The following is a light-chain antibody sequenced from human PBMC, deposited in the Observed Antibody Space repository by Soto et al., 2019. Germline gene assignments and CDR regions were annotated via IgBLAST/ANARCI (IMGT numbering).Light chain of an antibody. J-gene: IGKJ4*02. V-gene: IGKV1D-8*03. CDR1: QVISRD. CDR2: AAS. CDR3: QQSYSTPKR. Sequence: VIWLTQSPSLLSASTGDRVTISCRMIQVISRDLAWYQQKPGKAPELLIYAASTSQSGVPSRSIGSGPGTDFTLTISSLQPEDLATYYCQQSYSTPKRFGGGTKVDIK.